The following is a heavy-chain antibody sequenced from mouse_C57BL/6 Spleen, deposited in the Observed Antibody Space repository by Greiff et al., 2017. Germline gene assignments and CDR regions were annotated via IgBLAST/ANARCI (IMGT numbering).Heavy chain of an antibody. V-gene: IGHV1-26*01. CDR1: GYTFTDYY. CDR3: ARGLRYYFDY. CDR2: INPNNGGT. Sequence: VQLQQSGPELVKPGASVKISCKASGYTFTDYYMNWVKQSHGKSLEWIGDINPNNGGTSYNQKFKGKATLTVDKSSSTSYMELRSLTSEDSAVYCCARGLRYYFDYWGQGTTLTVSS. J-gene: IGHJ2*01.